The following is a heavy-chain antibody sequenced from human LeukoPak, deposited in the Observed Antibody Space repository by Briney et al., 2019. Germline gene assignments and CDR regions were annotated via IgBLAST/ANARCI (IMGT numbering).Heavy chain of an antibody. V-gene: IGHV3-7*01. CDR1: GFTFSNYW. CDR2: IKQDGSER. J-gene: IGHJ3*02. D-gene: IGHD3-22*01. Sequence: PGGSLRLSCAASGFTFSNYWMTWVRQAPGKGLEWVANIKQDGSERDYVDSVKGRFTISRDDAKNSLYLQMNSLRAEDTAVYYCARSEADYYDSSGYWADAFDIWGQGTMVTVSS. CDR3: ARSEADYYDSSGYWADAFDI.